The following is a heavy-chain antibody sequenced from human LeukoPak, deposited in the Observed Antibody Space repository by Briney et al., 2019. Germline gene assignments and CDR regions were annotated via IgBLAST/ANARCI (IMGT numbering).Heavy chain of an antibody. CDR2: ISAYNGNT. V-gene: IGHV1-18*01. J-gene: IGHJ4*02. Sequence: GASVKVSCKASGYTFTSYGISWVRQAPGQGLEWMGWISAYNGNTNYAQKLQGRVTIARNTSKSTAYMELSSLRSEDTAVYYCARGPGGSGSYFNYWGQGTLVTVSS. D-gene: IGHD3-10*01. CDR1: GYTFTSYG. CDR3: ARGPGGSGSYFNY.